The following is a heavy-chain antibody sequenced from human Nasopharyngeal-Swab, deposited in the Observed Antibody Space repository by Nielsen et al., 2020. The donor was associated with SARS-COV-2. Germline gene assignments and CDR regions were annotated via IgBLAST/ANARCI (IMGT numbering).Heavy chain of an antibody. V-gene: IGHV3-23*03. CDR3: AKSKSSTSCFYGMDV. D-gene: IGHD2-2*01. Sequence: GGSLRLSCAASGFTFSSYAMSWVRQAPGKGLEWVSVIYSGGSSTYYAVSVKGRFTISRDNSKNTLYLQMNSLRAEDTAVYYCAKSKSSTSCFYGMDVWGQGTTVTVSS. CDR2: IYSGGSST. J-gene: IGHJ6*02. CDR1: GFTFSSYA.